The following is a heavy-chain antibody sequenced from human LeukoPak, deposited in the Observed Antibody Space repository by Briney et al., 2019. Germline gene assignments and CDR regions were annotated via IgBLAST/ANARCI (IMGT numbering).Heavy chain of an antibody. CDR1: GYTFTGYY. CDR2: INPNSGGT. D-gene: IGHD3-22*01. Sequence: GASVKVSCKASGYTFTGYYMHWVRQAPGQGLEWMGRINPNSGGTNSAQKFQGRVTMTRDTSISTAYMELSRLRSDDTAVYCCARGGKNYYESSGYYSLLDYWGQGTLVTVSS. CDR3: ARGGKNYYESSGYYSLLDY. J-gene: IGHJ4*02. V-gene: IGHV1-2*06.